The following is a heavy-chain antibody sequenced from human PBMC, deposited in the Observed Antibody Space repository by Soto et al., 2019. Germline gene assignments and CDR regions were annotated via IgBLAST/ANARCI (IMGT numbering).Heavy chain of an antibody. CDR2: ISGSGDST. V-gene: IGHV3-23*01. D-gene: IGHD3-10*01. Sequence: EVPLLQSGGGLVQPGGSLRLSCTASGFTFSHYAMSWVRQAPGKGLEWVSGISGSGDSTYYADSVKGRFTISRDKSNNTQYLQMDSLRAEDTATYYFARSYGVRVTMVRNWLDPWGQGTLVTVSS. J-gene: IGHJ5*02. CDR1: GFTFSHYA. CDR3: ARSYGVRVTMVRNWLDP.